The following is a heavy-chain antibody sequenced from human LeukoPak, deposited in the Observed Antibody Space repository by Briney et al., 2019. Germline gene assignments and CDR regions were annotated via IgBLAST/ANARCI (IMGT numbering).Heavy chain of an antibody. CDR3: ARELGYCSSTSCYSLDY. D-gene: IGHD2-2*01. CDR1: GYSFTSYW. CDR2: IDPSDSYT. J-gene: IGHJ4*02. Sequence: GESLKISCKGSGYSFTSYWISWVRQMPGKGLKWTGRIDPSDSYTNYGPSFQGHVTISADKSISTAYPQWSSLKASDTAMYYCARELGYCSSTSCYSLDYWGQGTLVTVSS. V-gene: IGHV5-10-1*01.